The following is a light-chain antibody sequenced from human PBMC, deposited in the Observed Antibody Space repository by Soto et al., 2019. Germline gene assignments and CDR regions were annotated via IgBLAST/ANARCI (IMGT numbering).Light chain of an antibody. V-gene: IGKV3-20*01. J-gene: IGKJ2*01. CDR1: QTVSSNY. CDR3: QQYGDSPRYT. CDR2: GAS. Sequence: EIVLTQSPGTLSLSPGERATLSCRASQTVSSNYLAWHQQKPGQAPRLLIYGASSRATGIPDRFSGSGSGTDFTLTISRLEPKDFAVYYCQQYGDSPRYTFGQGTKLDIK.